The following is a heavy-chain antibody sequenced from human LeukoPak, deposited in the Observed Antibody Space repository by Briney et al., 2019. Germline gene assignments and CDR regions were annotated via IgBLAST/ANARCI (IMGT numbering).Heavy chain of an antibody. CDR3: ARDRGYYGSGSFEYYFDY. Sequence: GGSLRLSCAASGFTFSSCWMSWVRQAPGKGLEWVANIKEDGSEKYYVDSVKGRFTISRDTAKNSLYLQMNSLRADDTAVYYCARDRGYYGSGSFEYYFDYWGQGTLVTVSS. CDR2: IKEDGSEK. J-gene: IGHJ4*02. V-gene: IGHV3-7*01. D-gene: IGHD3-10*01. CDR1: GFTFSSCW.